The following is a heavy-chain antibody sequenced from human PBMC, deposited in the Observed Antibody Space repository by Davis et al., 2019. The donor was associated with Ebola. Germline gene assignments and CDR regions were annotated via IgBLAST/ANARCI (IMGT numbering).Heavy chain of an antibody. CDR1: GGSISSYY. J-gene: IGHJ4*02. V-gene: IGHV4-59*12. CDR2: IYYSGST. D-gene: IGHD5-12*01. CDR3: ARSGSLWAFDY. Sequence: MPSEPLSLTCTVPGGSISSYYWSWIRQPPGKGLEWLGYIYYSGSTNYNPSLKSRVTISVDTSKNQFSLKLSSVTAADTAVYYCARSGSLWAFDYWGQGTLVTVSS.